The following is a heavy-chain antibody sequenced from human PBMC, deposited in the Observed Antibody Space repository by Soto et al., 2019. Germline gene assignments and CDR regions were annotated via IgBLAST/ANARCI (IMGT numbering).Heavy chain of an antibody. Sequence: GASVKVSCKASGYTFTSYDINWVRQATGQGLEWRGWMNPNSGNTGYAQKFQGRVTMTRNTSISTADMELSSLRSEDTAVYYCARGAPYYDFWSGYFSPRHSYYYYGMDVWGQGTTVTVSS. J-gene: IGHJ6*02. D-gene: IGHD3-3*01. CDR2: MNPNSGNT. CDR3: ARGAPYYDFWSGYFSPRHSYYYYGMDV. V-gene: IGHV1-8*01. CDR1: GYTFTSYD.